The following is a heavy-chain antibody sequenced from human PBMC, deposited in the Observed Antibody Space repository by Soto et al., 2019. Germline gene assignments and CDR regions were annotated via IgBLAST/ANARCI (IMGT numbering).Heavy chain of an antibody. J-gene: IGHJ4*02. V-gene: IGHV3-33*01. D-gene: IGHD6-13*01. CDR1: GFTFSSYG. CDR3: AREAGGSSWYPAGYYFDY. CDR2: IWYDGSNK. Sequence: GGSLRLSCAASGFTFSSYGMHWVRQAPGKGLEWVAVIWYDGSNKYYADSVKGRFTISRDNSKNTLYLQMNSLRAEDTAVYYCAREAGGSSWYPAGYYFDYWGQGTLVTVSS.